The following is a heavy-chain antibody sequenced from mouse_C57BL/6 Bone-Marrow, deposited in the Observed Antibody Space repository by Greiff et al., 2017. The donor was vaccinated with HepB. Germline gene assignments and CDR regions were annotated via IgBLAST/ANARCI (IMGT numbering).Heavy chain of an antibody. J-gene: IGHJ4*01. Sequence: VQLQQPGAELVRPGPSVKLSCKASGYTFTSYWMHWVKQRPGQGLEWIGVIDPSDSYTNYNQKFKGKATLTVDTSSSTAYMQLSSLTSEDSAVYYCARGTNWDYYYAMDYWGQGTSVTVSS. CDR1: GYTFTSYW. CDR3: ARGTNWDYYYAMDY. V-gene: IGHV1-59*01. D-gene: IGHD4-1*01. CDR2: IDPSDSYT.